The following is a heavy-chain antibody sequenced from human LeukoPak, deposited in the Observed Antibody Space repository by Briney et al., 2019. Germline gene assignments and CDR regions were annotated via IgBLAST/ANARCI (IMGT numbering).Heavy chain of an antibody. CDR3: ASAQAAAGIGYYYGMDV. J-gene: IGHJ6*02. D-gene: IGHD6-13*01. Sequence: ASVKVSCKASGYTFTGYYMHWVRQAPGQGLEWMGWINPNSGGTNYVKKFQGWVTMTRDTSISTAYMELSSLRSEDTAVYYCASAQAAAGIGYYYGMDVWGQGTTVTVSS. V-gene: IGHV1-2*04. CDR2: INPNSGGT. CDR1: GYTFTGYY.